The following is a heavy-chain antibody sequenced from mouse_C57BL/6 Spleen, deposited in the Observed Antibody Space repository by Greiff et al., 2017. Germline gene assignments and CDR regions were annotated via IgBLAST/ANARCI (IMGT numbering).Heavy chain of an antibody. V-gene: IGHV14-4*01. CDR3: TTDDGYFFWFAY. J-gene: IGHJ3*01. Sequence: EVQLQQSGAELVRPGASVKLSCTASGFNIKDDYMHWVKQRPEQGLEWIGWIDPENGDTEYASKFQGKATITADTSSNTAYLQLSSLTSEDTAVFYCTTDDGYFFWFAYWGQGTLVPVSA. CDR2: IDPENGDT. D-gene: IGHD2-3*01. CDR1: GFNIKDDY.